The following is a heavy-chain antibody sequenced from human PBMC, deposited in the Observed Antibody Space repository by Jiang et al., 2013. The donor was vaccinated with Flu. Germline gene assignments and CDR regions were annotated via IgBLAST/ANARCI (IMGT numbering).Heavy chain of an antibody. CDR2: TYYRSKWYN. D-gene: IGHD3-22*01. V-gene: IGHV6-1*01. CDR3: ARGTTAGGVVITNRYWFDP. Sequence: QTLSLTCAISGDSVSSNSAAWNWIRQSPSRGLEWLGRTYYRSKWYNDYAVSVKSRITINPDTSKNQFSLQLNSVTPEDTAVYYCARGTTAGGVVITNRYWFDPWGQGTLVTVSS. J-gene: IGHJ5*02. CDR1: GDSVSSNSAA.